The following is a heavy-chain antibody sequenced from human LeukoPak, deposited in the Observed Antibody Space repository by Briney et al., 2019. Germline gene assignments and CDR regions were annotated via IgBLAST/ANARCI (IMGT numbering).Heavy chain of an antibody. V-gene: IGHV1-69*04. Sequence: ASVKVSCKASGGTFSSYAISWVRQAPGQGLEWMGRIIPILGIANYAQKFQGRVTITADKSTSTAYMELSSLRSEDTAVYYCARRIAVAGPPGDAFDIWGQGTMVTVPS. CDR2: IIPILGIA. CDR3: ARRIAVAGPPGDAFDI. J-gene: IGHJ3*02. CDR1: GGTFSSYA. D-gene: IGHD6-19*01.